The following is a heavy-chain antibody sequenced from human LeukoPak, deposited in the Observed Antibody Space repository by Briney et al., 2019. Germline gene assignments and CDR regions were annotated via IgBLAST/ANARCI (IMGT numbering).Heavy chain of an antibody. V-gene: IGHV3-23*01. CDR1: GFTFRSYW. CDR3: AKAPYSSSWYGIDY. Sequence: GGSLRLSCAASGFTFRSYWMSWVRQAPGKGLEWVSAISGSGGSTYYADSVKGRFTISRDNSKNTLYLQMNSLRAEDTAVYYCAKAPYSSSWYGIDYWGQGTLVTVSS. D-gene: IGHD6-13*01. J-gene: IGHJ4*02. CDR2: ISGSGGST.